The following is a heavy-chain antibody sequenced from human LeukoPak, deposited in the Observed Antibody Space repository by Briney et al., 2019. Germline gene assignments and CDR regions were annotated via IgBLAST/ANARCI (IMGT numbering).Heavy chain of an antibody. J-gene: IGHJ4*02. CDR2: ISYSGTT. D-gene: IGHD4-11*01. CDR1: GGSISSSSGYY. V-gene: IGHV4-39*01. CDR3: AAPYSNLGK. Sequence: PSETLSLTCTVSGGSISSSSGYYWGWIRQPPGKGLEWIGSISYSGTTYYNPSLKSRVAIFEDTSKNQFSLKLSSVTAADTAVYYCAAPYSNLGKWGQGTLVTVSS.